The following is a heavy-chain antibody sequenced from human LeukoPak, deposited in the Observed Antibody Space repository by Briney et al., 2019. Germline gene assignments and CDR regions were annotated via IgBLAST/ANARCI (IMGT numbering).Heavy chain of an antibody. J-gene: IGHJ4*02. D-gene: IGHD3-16*02. CDR2: ISSSGSTI. CDR3: ARVEVPNYVWGSYPDY. V-gene: IGHV3-48*03. CDR1: GFTFSSYE. Sequence: AGGSLRLSCAASGFTFSSYEMNWVRQAPGKGLEWVSYISSSGSTIYYADSVKGRFTISRDNAKNSLYLQMNSLRAEDTAVYYCARVEVPNYVWGSYPDYWGQGTLVTVSS.